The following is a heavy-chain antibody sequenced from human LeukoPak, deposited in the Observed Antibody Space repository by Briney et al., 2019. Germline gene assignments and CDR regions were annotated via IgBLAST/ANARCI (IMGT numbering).Heavy chain of an antibody. CDR3: ARLARITIFGVVRGRYFDY. CDR2: IYYSGST. J-gene: IGHJ4*02. CDR1: GGSISSSSYY. D-gene: IGHD3-3*01. Sequence: SETLSLTCTVSGGSISSSSYYWGWIRQPPGKGLEWIGSIYYSGSTYYNPSLKSRVTISVDTSKNQFSLKLSSVTAADTAVYYCARLARITIFGVVRGRYFDYWGQGTLVTVSS. V-gene: IGHV4-39*01.